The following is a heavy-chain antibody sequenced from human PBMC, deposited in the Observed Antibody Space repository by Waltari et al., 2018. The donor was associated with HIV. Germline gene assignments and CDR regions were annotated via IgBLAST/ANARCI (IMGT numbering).Heavy chain of an antibody. J-gene: IGHJ5*02. V-gene: IGHV3-15*05. CDR2: IKSKKDGGGI. CDR1: DLHFKDAW. D-gene: IGHD2-2*01. CDR3: VTDWPYFNNRFYA. Sequence: EVKFVESGGGSLMPWGALSRACSLSDLHFKDAWLTWVRQTPGKRPEWIGRIKSKKDGGGIDYAASLRDKFVISRDDSKNVLFLRSNNLQSEDTGLYFCVTDWPYFNNRFYAWGQGIPVTIS.